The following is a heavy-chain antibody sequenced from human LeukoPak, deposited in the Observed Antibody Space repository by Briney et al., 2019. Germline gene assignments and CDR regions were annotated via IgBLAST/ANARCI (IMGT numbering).Heavy chain of an antibody. D-gene: IGHD6-19*01. CDR2: IIPIFGTA. CDR3: ARILIAVAGTAVDY. V-gene: IGHV1-69*05. J-gene: IGHJ4*02. Sequence: SVKVSCKASGGTFSSYAISWVRQAPGQGLEWMGGIIPIFGTANYAQKFQGRVTMTRDTSTSTVYMELSSLRSEDTAVYYCARILIAVAGTAVDYWGQGTLVTVSS. CDR1: GGTFSSYA.